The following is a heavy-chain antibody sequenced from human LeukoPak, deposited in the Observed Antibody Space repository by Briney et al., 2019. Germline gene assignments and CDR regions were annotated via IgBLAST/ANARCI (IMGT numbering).Heavy chain of an antibody. J-gene: IGHJ5*02. CDR3: AKARLRYFDWLLCS. D-gene: IGHD3-9*01. CDR2: ISGSGGST. CDR1: GFTFSSYA. V-gene: IGHV3-23*01. Sequence: GGSLRLSCAASGFTFSSYAMSWVRQAPGKGLEWVSAISGSGGSTYYADSAKGRFTISRDNSKNTLYLQMNSLRAEDTAVYYCAKARLRYFDWLLCSWGQGTLVTVSS.